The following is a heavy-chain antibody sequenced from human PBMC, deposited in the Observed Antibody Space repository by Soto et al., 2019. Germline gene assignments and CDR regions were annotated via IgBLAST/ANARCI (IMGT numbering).Heavy chain of an antibody. J-gene: IGHJ6*02. Sequence: ASVKVSCKASGYTFTGYYMHWVRQAPGQGLEWMGWINPNSGGTNYAQKFQGRVTMTRDTSISTAYMELSRLRSDDTAVYYCARAADSSGWYRGPYYYYGMDVWGQGTTVTVSS. CDR2: INPNSGGT. D-gene: IGHD6-19*01. CDR3: ARAADSSGWYRGPYYYYGMDV. V-gene: IGHV1-2*02. CDR1: GYTFTGYY.